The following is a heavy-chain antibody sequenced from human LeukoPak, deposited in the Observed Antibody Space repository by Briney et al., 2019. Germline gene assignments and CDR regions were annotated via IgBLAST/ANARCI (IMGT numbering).Heavy chain of an antibody. CDR1: GYTFTDNY. V-gene: IGHV1-2*02. J-gene: IGHJ4*02. CDR2: LNANSGGT. Sequence: ASVKVSFKASGYTFTDNYIHWVRQAPGQGLEWMGWLNANSGGTRSAQNFQGRVTMTRDTSISTAYMEMSSLRSDDTAVYYCARASYCGGGCYYYFDYWGQGTLVTVSS. CDR3: ARASYCGGGCYYYFDY. D-gene: IGHD2-21*02.